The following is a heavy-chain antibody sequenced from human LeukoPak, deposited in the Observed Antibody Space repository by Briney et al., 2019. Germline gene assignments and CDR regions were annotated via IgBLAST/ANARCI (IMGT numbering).Heavy chain of an antibody. CDR1: GFTFSSYA. CDR2: ISYDGSNK. V-gene: IGHV3-30-3*01. Sequence: PGGSLRLSCAASGFTFSSYAMHWVRQAPGKGLEWVAVISYDGSNKYYADSVKGRFTISRDNSKNTLYLQMNSLRAEDTAVYYCAREDYYDTRTPGDAFDIWGQGTMVTVSS. D-gene: IGHD3-22*01. CDR3: AREDYYDTRTPGDAFDI. J-gene: IGHJ3*02.